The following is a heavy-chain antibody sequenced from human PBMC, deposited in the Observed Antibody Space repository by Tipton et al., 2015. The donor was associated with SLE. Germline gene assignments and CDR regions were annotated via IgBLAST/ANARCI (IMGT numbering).Heavy chain of an antibody. CDR1: GGSISSGSYY. D-gene: IGHD3-22*01. V-gene: IGHV4-61*09. J-gene: IGHJ3*02. CDR3: ARDGAMIVPRGSFDI. Sequence: TLSLTCTVSGGSISSGSYYWSWIRQPAGKGLEWIGHIYTSGSTTYNPSLKSRVTMSVDTSKNQFSLKLSSVTAADTAVYYCARDGAMIVPRGSFDIWGQGTMVTVSS. CDR2: IYTSGST.